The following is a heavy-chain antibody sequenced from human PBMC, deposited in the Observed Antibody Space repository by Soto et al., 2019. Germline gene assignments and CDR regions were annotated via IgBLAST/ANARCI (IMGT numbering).Heavy chain of an antibody. CDR1: GGSFSGHY. D-gene: IGHD3-9*01. J-gene: IGHJ6*02. V-gene: IGHV4-34*01. CDR2: VHHSGTT. CDR3: VRQKGFFDWSSHVTGPGGMDV. Sequence: QVQLQQWGAGLLKPSETLSLTCAVNGGSFSGHYWNWIRQSAGKGLEWIGRVHHSGTTNYNPSLKSRLTISLDTSKNHFSLQLNSVTAADTAMYYCVRQKGFFDWSSHVTGPGGMDVWGQGTSVTVSS.